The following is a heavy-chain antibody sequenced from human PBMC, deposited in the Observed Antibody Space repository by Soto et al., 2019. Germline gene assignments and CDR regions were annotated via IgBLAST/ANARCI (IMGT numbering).Heavy chain of an antibody. D-gene: IGHD3-22*01. Sequence: LSLTCTVSGGSISSGGYYWSWIRQHPGKGLEWIGYIYYSGSTYYNPSLKSRVTISVDTSKNQFSLKLSSVTAADTAVYYCARGWYDSSGYHPSPFDYWGQGTLVTVSS. CDR1: GGSISSGGYY. V-gene: IGHV4-31*03. CDR3: ARGWYDSSGYHPSPFDY. CDR2: IYYSGST. J-gene: IGHJ4*02.